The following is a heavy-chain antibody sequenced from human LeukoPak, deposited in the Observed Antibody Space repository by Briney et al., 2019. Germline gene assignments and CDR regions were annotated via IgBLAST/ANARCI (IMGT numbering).Heavy chain of an antibody. D-gene: IGHD6-19*01. V-gene: IGHV1-8*01. Sequence: ASVTVSCKASGYTFTSYDINWVRQAPGQGREWMGWMNPNSGNTGYAQKFQGRVTITRNTSISTAYMELSSPRSEDTAVYYCARVNKSLRPLSSGWEDAFDIWGQGTMVTVSS. CDR3: ARVNKSLRPLSSGWEDAFDI. J-gene: IGHJ3*02. CDR1: GYTFTSYD. CDR2: MNPNSGNT.